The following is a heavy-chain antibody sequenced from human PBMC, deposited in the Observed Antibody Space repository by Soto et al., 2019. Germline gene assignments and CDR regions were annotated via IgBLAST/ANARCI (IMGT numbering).Heavy chain of an antibody. J-gene: IGHJ5*02. Sequence: ASVKVSCKASGYTFTSYGISWVRQAPGQGLEWMGRISAYNGNTNYAQKLQGRVTMTTDTSTSTAYMELRSLRSDDTAVYYCARSWNYANWFDPWGQGTLVTVSS. D-gene: IGHD1-7*01. CDR3: ARSWNYANWFDP. CDR2: ISAYNGNT. CDR1: GYTFTSYG. V-gene: IGHV1-18*01.